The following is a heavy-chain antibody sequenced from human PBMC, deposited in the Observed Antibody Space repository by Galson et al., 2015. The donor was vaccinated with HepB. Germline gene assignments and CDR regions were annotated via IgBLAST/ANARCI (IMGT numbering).Heavy chain of an antibody. CDR1: GYTFTSYG. CDR2: ISAYNGNT. D-gene: IGHD5-24*01. CDR3: AREFFLEMATIPFFDY. J-gene: IGHJ4*02. V-gene: IGHV1-18*01. Sequence: SVKVSCKASGYTFTSYGISWVRQAPGQGLERMGWISAYNGNTNYAQKLQGRVTMTTDTSTSTAYMELRSLRSDDTAVYYCAREFFLEMATIPFFDYWGQGTLVTVSS.